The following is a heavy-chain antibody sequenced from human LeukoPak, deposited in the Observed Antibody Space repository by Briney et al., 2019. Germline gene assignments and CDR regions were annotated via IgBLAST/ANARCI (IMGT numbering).Heavy chain of an antibody. D-gene: IGHD1-1*01. Sequence: GGSLRLSCAASGFTFSSYGMHWVRQAPGKGLEWVAFIRYDGSNKYYADSVKGRFTISRDNSKNTLYLQMNSLRAEDTAVYFCAKLAGTFSAIMSVAYFDYWGQGTLVTVSS. J-gene: IGHJ4*02. CDR2: IRYDGSNK. CDR1: GFTFSSYG. V-gene: IGHV3-30*02. CDR3: AKLAGTFSAIMSVAYFDY.